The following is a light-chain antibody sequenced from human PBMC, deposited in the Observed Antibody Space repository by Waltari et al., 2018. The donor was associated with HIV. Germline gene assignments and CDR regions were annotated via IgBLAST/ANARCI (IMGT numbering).Light chain of an antibody. CDR3: CSYAGSRTWV. V-gene: IGLV2-23*02. J-gene: IGLJ3*02. CDR1: SSAIGGYHY. CDR2: DVS. Sequence: QSALTQPASVSGSPGQSLTISCTGTSSAIGGYHYVSWYQQHPGKAPKLMIYDVSKRPSGVSNRFSGSKSGNTASLTISGLQAEDETDYYCCSYAGSRTWVFGGGTKLTVL.